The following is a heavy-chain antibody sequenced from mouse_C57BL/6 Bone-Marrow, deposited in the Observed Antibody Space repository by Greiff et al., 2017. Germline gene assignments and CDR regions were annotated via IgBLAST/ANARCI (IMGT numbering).Heavy chain of an antibody. V-gene: IGHV1-72*01. Sequence: QVQLQQPGAELVKPGASVKLSCKASGYTFTSYWMHWVKQRPGRGLEWIGSIDPNSGGTKYNEKFKSKATLTVDKPSSTAYMQLSSLTSEDSAVXYCAMITTVVGASMDDWGQGTSVTVSS. D-gene: IGHD1-1*01. CDR3: AMITTVVGASMDD. CDR1: GYTFTSYW. J-gene: IGHJ4*01. CDR2: IDPNSGGT.